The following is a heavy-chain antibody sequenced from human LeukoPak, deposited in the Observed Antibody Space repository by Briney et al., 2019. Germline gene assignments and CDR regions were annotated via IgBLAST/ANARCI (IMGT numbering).Heavy chain of an antibody. D-gene: IGHD1-26*01. CDR1: GFTFSSYW. V-gene: IGHV3-7*01. J-gene: IGHJ3*02. CDR3: ATGATGAFDI. CDR2: IKQDGSEK. Sequence: GSLRLSCAASGFTFSSYWMSWVRQAPGKGLEWVANIKQDGSEKYYADSVKGRFTISRDNSKNTLYLQMNSLRAEDTAVYYCATGATGAFDIWGQGTMVTVSS.